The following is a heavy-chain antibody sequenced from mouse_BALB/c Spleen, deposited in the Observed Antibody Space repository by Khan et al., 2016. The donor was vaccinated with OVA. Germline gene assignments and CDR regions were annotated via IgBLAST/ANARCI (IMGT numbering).Heavy chain of an antibody. CDR3: ARGGGTAPFAY. D-gene: IGHD1-2*01. CDR2: ISDLAYTF. CDR1: GFTFSDYG. Sequence: EVELVESGGGLVQPGGSRKLSCAASGFTFSDYGMAWVRQAPGKGPEWVAFISDLAYTFYYADTVTGRFTLSRENAKNTLYLEMSSLRSGDTARDYCARGGGTAPFAYWGQGTLVTVSA. J-gene: IGHJ3*01. V-gene: IGHV5-15*02.